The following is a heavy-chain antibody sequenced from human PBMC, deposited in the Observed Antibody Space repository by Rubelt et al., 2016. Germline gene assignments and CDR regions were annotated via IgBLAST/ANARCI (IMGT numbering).Heavy chain of an antibody. V-gene: IGHV1-2*02. J-gene: IGHJ4*02. CDR2: INPNSGGT. D-gene: IGHD6-19*01. CDR3: ARDLYKGPRWLVAY. CDR1: GYTFTGYY. Sequence: QVQLVQSGAEVKKPGASVKVSCKASGYTFTGYYMHWVRQAPGQGLEWMGWINPNSGGTNYAQKCQGSVTMTRDTSISTAYMELSRLRSDDTAVYYCARDLYKGPRWLVAYWGQGTLVTVSS.